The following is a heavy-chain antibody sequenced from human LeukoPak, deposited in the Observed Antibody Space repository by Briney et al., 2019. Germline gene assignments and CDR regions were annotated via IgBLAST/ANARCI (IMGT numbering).Heavy chain of an antibody. CDR2: IYHSGST. CDR3: ARRPPSYYDFWSGYPAGYYFDY. Sequence: NASETLSLTCTVSGYSISSGYYWGWIRQPPGKGLEWIGSIYHSGSTYYNPSLKSRVNISVDTSKTQFSLKLSSVTAADTAVYYCARRPPSYYDFWSGYPAGYYFDYWGQGTLVTVSS. J-gene: IGHJ4*02. CDR1: GYSISSGYY. D-gene: IGHD3-3*01. V-gene: IGHV4-38-2*02.